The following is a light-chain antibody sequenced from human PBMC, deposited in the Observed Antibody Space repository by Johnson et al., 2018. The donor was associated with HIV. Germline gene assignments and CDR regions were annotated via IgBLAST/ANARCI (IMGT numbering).Light chain of an antibody. Sequence: QSVLTQAPSVSAAPGQRVTISCSGSSSNIGNNYVSWYQQLPGTAPKLLIYDNNKRPSGIPDRFSGSQSGPSATLGITGLQTGDEADYYCGTWDSSLREVFGTGTKVTVL. J-gene: IGLJ1*01. V-gene: IGLV1-51*01. CDR2: DNN. CDR1: SSNIGNNY. CDR3: GTWDSSLREV.